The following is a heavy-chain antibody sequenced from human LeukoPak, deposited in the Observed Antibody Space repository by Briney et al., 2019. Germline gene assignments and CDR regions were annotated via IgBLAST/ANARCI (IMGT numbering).Heavy chain of an antibody. CDR1: GGTFSSYA. Sequence: GASVKVSCKASGGTFSSYAISWVRQAPGQGLEWMGGIISIFGTANYAQKFQGRVTITADESTSTAYMELSSLRSEDTAVYYCARALDYYGSGGYFDYWGQGTTVTVSS. CDR3: ARALDYYGSGGYFDY. D-gene: IGHD3-10*01. V-gene: IGHV1-69*13. J-gene: IGHJ4*03. CDR2: IISIFGTA.